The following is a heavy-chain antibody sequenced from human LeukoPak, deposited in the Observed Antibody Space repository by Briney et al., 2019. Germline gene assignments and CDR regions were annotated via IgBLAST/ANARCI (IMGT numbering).Heavy chain of an antibody. CDR3: AKVGVYEIGY. V-gene: IGHV3-23*01. D-gene: IGHD2-8*02. CDR2: ISGSGGST. J-gene: IGHJ4*02. Sequence: SGGSLRLSCAASGFTFSSYAMSWVRQAPGEGLEWVSAISGSGGSTYYADSVKGRFTISRDNSKNTLYLQMNSLRAEDTAVYYCAKVGVYEIGYWGQGTLVTVSS. CDR1: GFTFSSYA.